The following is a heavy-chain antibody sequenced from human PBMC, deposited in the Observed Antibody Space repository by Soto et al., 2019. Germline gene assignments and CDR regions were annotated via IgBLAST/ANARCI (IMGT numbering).Heavy chain of an antibody. CDR1: GFTFRDYA. CDR3: GKERRGSGWSVCNF. Sequence: AQLLESGGGLVQPGGSLRLSCAASGFTFRDYAMNWVRQAPGKGLEWVSDISGSGDSARYADSVKGRFTTSRDKSRDTLYLQMNSLRVEDTTVYYCGKERRGSGWSVCNFWGQGTLVTVSS. V-gene: IGHV3-23*01. CDR2: ISGSGDSA. D-gene: IGHD6-19*01. J-gene: IGHJ4*02.